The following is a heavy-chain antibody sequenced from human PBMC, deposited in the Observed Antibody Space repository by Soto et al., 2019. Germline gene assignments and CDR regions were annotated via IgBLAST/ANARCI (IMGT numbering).Heavy chain of an antibody. Sequence: EVQLVESGGGLVQPGRSLRLSCAASGFTFDDYAMHWVRQAPGKGLEWVSGISWNSGSIGYADSVKGRFTISRVNAMNSLSLQMNSLSAEDTALYYCAKDGAYSSSSEGANNWFDPWGQGTLVTVSS. CDR3: AKDGAYSSSSEGANNWFDP. CDR1: GFTFDDYA. CDR2: ISWNSGSI. J-gene: IGHJ5*02. V-gene: IGHV3-9*01. D-gene: IGHD6-6*01.